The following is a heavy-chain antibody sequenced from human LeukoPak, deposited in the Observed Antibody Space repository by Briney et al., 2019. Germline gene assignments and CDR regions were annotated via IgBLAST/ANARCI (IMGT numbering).Heavy chain of an antibody. Sequence: ASVKVSCKASGYTFTSYGISWVRQPAGQGREGMGWISAYNGNTNYAQKLQGRVTMTTDTSTSTAYMELRSLRSEDTAVYYCATDSRIYGSGSYSVDYWGQGTLVTVSS. V-gene: IGHV1-18*01. CDR1: GYTFTSYG. D-gene: IGHD3-10*01. J-gene: IGHJ4*02. CDR3: ATDSRIYGSGSYSVDY. CDR2: ISAYNGNT.